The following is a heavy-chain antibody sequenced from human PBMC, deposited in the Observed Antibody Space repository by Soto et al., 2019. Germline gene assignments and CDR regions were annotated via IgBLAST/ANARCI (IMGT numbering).Heavy chain of an antibody. CDR2: IYYSGST. CDR1: GGSISSYY. J-gene: IGHJ3*02. D-gene: IGHD3-16*01. Sequence: QVQLQESGPGLVKPSETLSLTCTVSGGSISSYYWSWIRQPPGKGLEWIGYIYYSGSTNYNPSLKSRVTISVDTSKNQFSLKLSSVTAADTAVYYCARYPPGGRWLPSISRAFDIWGQGTMVTVSS. CDR3: ARYPPGGRWLPSISRAFDI. V-gene: IGHV4-59*01.